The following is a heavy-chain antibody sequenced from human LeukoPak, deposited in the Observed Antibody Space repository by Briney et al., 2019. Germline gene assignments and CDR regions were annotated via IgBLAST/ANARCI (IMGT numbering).Heavy chain of an antibody. CDR2: IYYSGST. D-gene: IGHD2-2*01. J-gene: IGHJ6*03. V-gene: IGHV4-30-4*08. CDR1: GGSISSGDYY. CDR3: ARGSTGYQLNYYYYYYMDV. Sequence: SETLSLTCTVSGGSISSGDYYWSWIRQPPGKGLEWIGYIYYSGSTYYNPSLKSRVTISVDTSKNQFSLKLSSVTAADTAVYYCARGSTGYQLNYYYYYYMDVWGKGTTVTVSS.